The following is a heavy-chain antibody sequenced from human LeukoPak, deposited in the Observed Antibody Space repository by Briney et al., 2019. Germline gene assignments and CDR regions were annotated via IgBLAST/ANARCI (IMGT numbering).Heavy chain of an antibody. CDR1: GYTFSSNW. J-gene: IGHJ3*02. CDR2: IYPGDSDT. CDR3: ARHRVGIYSRNHAFDI. Sequence: GESLKISCKGSGYTFSSNWIGWVRQLPGKGLEWMGIIYPGDSDTRYSPSFQGQVTISADKSSSTAYLQWSSLKASDTAMYYYARHRVGIYSRNHAFDIWGQGTMVTVSS. V-gene: IGHV5-51*01. D-gene: IGHD1-26*01.